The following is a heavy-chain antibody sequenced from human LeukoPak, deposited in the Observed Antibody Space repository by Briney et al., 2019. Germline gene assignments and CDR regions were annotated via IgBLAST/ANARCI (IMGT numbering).Heavy chain of an antibody. V-gene: IGHV4-34*01. CDR1: GGSFSAYY. Sequence: SETLSLTCAANGGSFSAYYWNWIRQPPGKGLEWIGDISHSGDTNYNPSLKGRVTISLDTSKNQLSLLLSTVTAADTAVYYCARLGATRSHHYYYDLDVQGNRATVTVA. D-gene: IGHD1-26*01. CDR2: ISHSGDT. J-gene: IGHJ6*04. CDR3: ARLGATRSHHYYYDLDV.